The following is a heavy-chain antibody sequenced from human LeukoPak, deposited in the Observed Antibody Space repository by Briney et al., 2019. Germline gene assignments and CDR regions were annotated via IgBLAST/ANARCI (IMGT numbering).Heavy chain of an antibody. CDR2: IYHSGST. J-gene: IGHJ5*02. D-gene: IGHD3-22*01. Sequence: PSETLSLTCAVSGGSISSGGSSWSWIRQPPGKGLEWIGYIYHSGSTYYNPSLKSRVTISVDRSKNQFSLKLSSVTAADTAVYYCARGYDSSGYNWFDPWGQGTLVTVSS. CDR3: ARGYDSSGYNWFDP. CDR1: GGSISSGGSS. V-gene: IGHV4-30-2*01.